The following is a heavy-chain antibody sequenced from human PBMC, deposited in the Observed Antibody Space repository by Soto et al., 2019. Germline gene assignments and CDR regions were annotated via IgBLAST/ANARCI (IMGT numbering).Heavy chain of an antibody. CDR3: GRDYVDTSMV. V-gene: IGHV4-38-2*02. J-gene: IGHJ4*02. CDR1: GYSISSGYY. Sequence: PSETLSLTCAVSGYSISSGYYWGWIRHPPGKGLEWIGSISHSGNTYYNPSLKSRVTISVDTSKNQFSLKLSSVTAADTAVYFCGRDYVDTSMVWGQGTLGTVSS. CDR2: ISHSGNT. D-gene: IGHD5-18*01.